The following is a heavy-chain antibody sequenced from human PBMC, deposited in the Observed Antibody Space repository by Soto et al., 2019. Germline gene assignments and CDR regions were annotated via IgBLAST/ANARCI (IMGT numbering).Heavy chain of an antibody. V-gene: IGHV3-73*02. J-gene: IGHJ6*02. CDR1: GFTLSGSA. Sequence: EVQLVESGGGLVQPGGSLKLSCAASGFTLSGSAIHWVRQAFGKGLEWVGHIRGKADNDATAYSASMKGRFIISRDDSQNTAFLQVNSLKTEDTAVYYCTRGWTAAMPYRMDVWGQGTTVTVSS. D-gene: IGHD2-2*01. CDR3: TRGWTAAMPYRMDV. CDR2: IRGKADNDAT.